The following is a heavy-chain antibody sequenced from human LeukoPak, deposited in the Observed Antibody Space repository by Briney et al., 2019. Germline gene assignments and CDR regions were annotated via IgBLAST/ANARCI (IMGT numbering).Heavy chain of an antibody. CDR3: ARDHPLGRFLERLPPDHNWFDP. CDR1: GGTFSSYA. J-gene: IGHJ5*02. CDR2: IIPIFGTA. V-gene: IGHV1-69*13. D-gene: IGHD3-3*01. Sequence: SVKVSCKASGGTFSSYAISWVRQAPGQGLEWMGGIIPIFGTANYAQKFQGRVTITADESTSTAYMELSSLRSEDTAVYYCARDHPLGRFLERLPPDHNWFDPWGQGTLVTVSS.